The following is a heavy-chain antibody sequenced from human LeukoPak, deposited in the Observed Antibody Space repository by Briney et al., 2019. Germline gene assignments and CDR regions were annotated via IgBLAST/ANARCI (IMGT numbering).Heavy chain of an antibody. V-gene: IGHV4-61*02. CDR3: ARELFRAVAGDDYYYYYYYMDV. CDR2: IYTSGST. J-gene: IGHJ6*03. CDR1: GGSISSGSYY. D-gene: IGHD6-19*01. Sequence: PSETLSLTCTVSGGSISSGSYYWSWIRQPAGKGLEWVGRIYTSGSTNYNPSLKSRVTISVDTSKNQFSLKLSSVTAADTAVYYCARELFRAVAGDDYYYYYYYMDVWGKGTTVTVSS.